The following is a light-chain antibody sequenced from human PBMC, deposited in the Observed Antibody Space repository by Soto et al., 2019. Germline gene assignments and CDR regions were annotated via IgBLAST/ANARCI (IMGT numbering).Light chain of an antibody. Sequence: EIVLTQSAATLSLSLGERATLSCRASQTVGGRYLAWFQQKPGQTPRLLIYGASTRAAGVPDRFSGSGSGTDFSLTINRLEPADFAVYYCLQYVSSPLTFGQGTQVEV. CDR2: GAS. CDR3: LQYVSSPLT. CDR1: QTVGGRY. V-gene: IGKV3-20*01. J-gene: IGKJ1*01.